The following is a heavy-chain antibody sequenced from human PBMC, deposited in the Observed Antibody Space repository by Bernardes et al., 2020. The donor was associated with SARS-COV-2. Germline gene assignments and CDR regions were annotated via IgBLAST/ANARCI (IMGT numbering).Heavy chain of an antibody. V-gene: IGHV4-59*01. CDR1: GGSISTYD. CDR2: IYYSGST. CDR3: ARGSVDFAY. D-gene: IGHD2-21*01. J-gene: IGHJ4*02. Sequence: SETLSLTCTVSGGSISTYDWSWIRQPQGKRLEWIGNIYYSGSTNYNPSLKSRVTISVDTSKNQLSLRLSSVTAADTAVYYCARGSVDFAYWGQGTLVSVSS.